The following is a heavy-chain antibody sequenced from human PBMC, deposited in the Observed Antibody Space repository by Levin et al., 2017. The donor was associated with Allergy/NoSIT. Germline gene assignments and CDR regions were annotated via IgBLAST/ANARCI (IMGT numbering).Heavy chain of an antibody. J-gene: IGHJ2*01. CDR3: ARRVAFSDL. V-gene: IGHV4-34*01. CDR1: GGSLSGFY. Sequence: SETLSLTCALYGGSLSGFYWSWIRQAPGKGLEWIGEISHTGVTQYNPSLKSRVTISVDTSKNQFSLKLYSMTAADTAIYYCARRVAFSDLWGRGTLVTVSS. CDR2: ISHTGVT.